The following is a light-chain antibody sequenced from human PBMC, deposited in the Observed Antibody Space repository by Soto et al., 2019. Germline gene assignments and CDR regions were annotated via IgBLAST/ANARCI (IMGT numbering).Light chain of an antibody. J-gene: IGLJ2*01. CDR3: QSYDSSLVV. V-gene: IGLV1-40*01. CDR1: SSNIGAGYD. CDR2: GNN. Sequence: QAVVTQPPSVSGAPGQRVTISCTGSSSNIGAGYDVHWYQQLPGTAPKLLIYGNNNRPLGVPDRFSGSKSGTSASLVITGLQAEDEADYYCQSYDSSLVVFGGWTKLTVL.